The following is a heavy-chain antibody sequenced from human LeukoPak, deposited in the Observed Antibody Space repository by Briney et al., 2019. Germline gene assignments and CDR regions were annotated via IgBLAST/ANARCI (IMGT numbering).Heavy chain of an antibody. CDR2: INTDGTVT. J-gene: IGHJ4*02. CDR1: GFTISKYW. V-gene: IGHV3-74*01. Sequence: GSLRLSCAASGFTISKYWMLWVRQAPGKGLESVSRINTDGTVTTYADSVKGRFTVSRDNADNTMFLQMNSVRDEDTAVYYCATKQWLAPPPDSWGQGTPVTVSS. CDR3: ATKQWLAPPPDS. D-gene: IGHD6-19*01.